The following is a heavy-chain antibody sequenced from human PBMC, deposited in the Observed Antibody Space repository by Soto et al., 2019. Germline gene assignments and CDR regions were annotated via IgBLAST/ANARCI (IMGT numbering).Heavy chain of an antibody. D-gene: IGHD2-2*01. J-gene: IGHJ6*02. CDR2: IAPLFDTA. CDR3: ARVRLGYCNSISCSMDV. CDR1: GGTFSNYI. V-gene: IGHV1-69*13. Sequence: GASVKVSCKASGGTFSNYIINWVRQAPGQGLAWMGGIAPLFDTANYAQKFRGRVTITADASTSTVFMELSGLRPEDTAVYYCARVRLGYCNSISCSMDVWGQGTSVTVSS.